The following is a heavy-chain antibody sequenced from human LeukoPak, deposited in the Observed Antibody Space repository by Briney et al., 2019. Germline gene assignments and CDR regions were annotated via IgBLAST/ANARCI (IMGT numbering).Heavy chain of an antibody. CDR2: ISAYNGNT. J-gene: IGHJ5*02. CDR3: ARDLPDYDFRSGYHWDWFDP. CDR1: GYTFTSYG. D-gene: IGHD3-3*01. Sequence: ASVRVSCTASGYTFTSYGISWVRQAPGQGLEWMGWISAYNGNTNYAQKLQGRVTMTTDTSTSTAYMELRSLRSDDTAVYYCARDLPDYDFRSGYHWDWFDPWGQGTLVTVSS. V-gene: IGHV1-18*01.